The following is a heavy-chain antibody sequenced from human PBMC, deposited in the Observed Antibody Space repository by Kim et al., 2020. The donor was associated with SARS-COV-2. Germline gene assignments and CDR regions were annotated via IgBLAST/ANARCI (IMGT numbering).Heavy chain of an antibody. J-gene: IGHJ4*01. V-gene: IGHV3-9*01. CDR3: AKDATYYYGSGSYYY. D-gene: IGHD3-10*01. CDR1: GFTFDDYA. CDR2: ISWNSGSI. Sequence: GGSLRLSCAASGFTFDDYAMHWVRQAPGKGLEWVSGISWNSGSIGYADSVKGRFTISRDNAKNSLYLQMNSLRAEDTALYYCAKDATYYYGSGSYYYWG.